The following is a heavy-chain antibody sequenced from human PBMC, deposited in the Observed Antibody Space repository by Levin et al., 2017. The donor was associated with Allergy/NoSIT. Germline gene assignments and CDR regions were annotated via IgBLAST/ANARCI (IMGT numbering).Heavy chain of an antibody. CDR1: GFTFSSYA. Sequence: PGGSLRLSCAASGFTFSSYAMSWVRQAPGKGLEWVSGISTSGGSTYYADSVKGRFTISRDNSKNTLYLQIGSLRVEDTAVYYCVKGWGSETYYKARGGMDVWGQGTTVTVSS. D-gene: IGHD3-10*01. CDR2: ISTSGGST. J-gene: IGHJ6*02. V-gene: IGHV3-23*01. CDR3: VKGWGSETYYKARGGMDV.